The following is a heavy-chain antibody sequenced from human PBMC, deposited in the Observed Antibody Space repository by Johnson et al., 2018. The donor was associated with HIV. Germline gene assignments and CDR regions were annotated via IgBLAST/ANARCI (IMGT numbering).Heavy chain of an antibody. CDR1: GFTFDDYG. D-gene: IGHD3-22*01. CDR2: INWNGGST. V-gene: IGHV3-20*04. CDR3: ARQHDYDRSGQGGGLDI. J-gene: IGHJ3*02. Sequence: EVLLLESGGGVVRPGGSLRLSCAASGFTFDDYGMSWVRQAPGKGLEWVSGINWNGGSTGYADSVKGRFNISRDNTKNSLYMQMNSLRAEDTVLYYCARQHDYDRSGQGGGLDIWGQVTMVTVSS.